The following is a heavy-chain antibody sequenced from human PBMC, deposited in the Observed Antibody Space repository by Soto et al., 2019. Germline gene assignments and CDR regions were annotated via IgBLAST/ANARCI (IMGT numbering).Heavy chain of an antibody. J-gene: IGHJ6*02. D-gene: IGHD5-12*01. CDR1: GGSISSYY. CDR3: ARVRGYSGYDADLYYYGMDV. V-gene: IGHV4-59*01. CDR2: IYYSGST. Sequence: SETLSLTCTVSGGSISSYYWSWIRQPPGKGLEWIGYIYYSGSTNYNPSLKSRVTISVDTSKNQFSLKLSSVTAADTAVYYCARVRGYSGYDADLYYYGMDVWGQGTTVTVSS.